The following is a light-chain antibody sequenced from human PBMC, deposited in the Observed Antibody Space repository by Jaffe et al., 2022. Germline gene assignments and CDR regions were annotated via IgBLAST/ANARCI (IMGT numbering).Light chain of an antibody. CDR2: EVS. V-gene: IGLV2-23*02. CDR1: SSDVGSYNL. J-gene: IGLJ3*02. CDR3: CSFAGSTTFRV. Sequence: QSALTQPASVSGSPGQSITISCTGTSSDVGSYNLVSWYQHHPGKAPKLMIYEVSKRPSEISTRFSGSKSANTASLTISGLQAEDEADYYCCSFAGSTTFRVFGGGTKLTVL.